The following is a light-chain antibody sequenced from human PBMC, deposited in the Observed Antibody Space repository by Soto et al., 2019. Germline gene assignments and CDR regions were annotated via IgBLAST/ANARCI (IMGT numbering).Light chain of an antibody. CDR1: SSDVGAYDY. CDR2: EIN. CDR3: TSYSSSDIFYV. V-gene: IGLV2-8*01. Sequence: QSALTQPPSASGSPGQSVTISCTGTSSDVGAYDYVSWYQQHPGKAPKLMIYEINKRPSGVPDRFSGSKSGNTASLTVSGLQAEDEADYYCTSYSSSDIFYVFGTGTKLTVL. J-gene: IGLJ1*01.